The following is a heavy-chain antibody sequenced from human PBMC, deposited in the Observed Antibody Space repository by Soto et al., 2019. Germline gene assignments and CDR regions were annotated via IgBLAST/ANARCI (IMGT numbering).Heavy chain of an antibody. CDR3: ASPRTYDFWSGYGGDGMDV. CDR1: GYSFTSYW. D-gene: IGHD3-3*01. CDR2: IDPSDSYT. J-gene: IGHJ6*02. V-gene: IGHV5-10-1*01. Sequence: GESLKISCQGSGYSFTSYWISWVRQMPGKGLEWMGRIDPSDSYTNYSPSFQGHVTISADKSISTAYLQWSSLKASDTAMYYCASPRTYDFWSGYGGDGMDVWGQGTTVTVSS.